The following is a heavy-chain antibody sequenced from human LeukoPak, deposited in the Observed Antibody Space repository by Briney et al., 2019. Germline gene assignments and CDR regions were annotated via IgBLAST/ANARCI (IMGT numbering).Heavy chain of an antibody. CDR3: ARAFLPIPGLANCFDP. CDR2: MNPNSGHT. CDR1: GYTFTNYG. Sequence: GASVKVSCKAFGYTFTNYGISWVRQATGQGLEWMGWMNPNSGHTGYAQKFQGRVTITRNTSISTAYMELSSLRSEDTAVYYCARAFLPIPGLANCFDPWGQGTLVTVSS. V-gene: IGHV1-8*03. J-gene: IGHJ5*02.